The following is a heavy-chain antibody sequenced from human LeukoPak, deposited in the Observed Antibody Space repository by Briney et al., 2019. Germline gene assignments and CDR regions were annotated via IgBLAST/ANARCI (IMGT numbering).Heavy chain of an antibody. Sequence: GRSLRLSCAASGFSFEAYGMYWVRQAPGKGLEWVSGITWNSDDMAYADSVKGRFTISRDNAKNCLYLQMNSLAVEDTALYYCTRVTSWRTGFDYWGQGTLVTVSS. CDR2: ITWNSDDM. CDR1: GFSFEAYG. CDR3: TRVTSWRTGFDY. D-gene: IGHD1-1*01. V-gene: IGHV3-9*01. J-gene: IGHJ4*02.